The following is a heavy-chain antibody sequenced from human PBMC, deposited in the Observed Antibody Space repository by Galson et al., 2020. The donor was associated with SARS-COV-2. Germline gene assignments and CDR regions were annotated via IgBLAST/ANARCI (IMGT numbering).Heavy chain of an antibody. D-gene: IGHD1-26*01. CDR1: GDSINNYY. CDR3: ARTSGSYFYYYGMDV. V-gene: IGHV4-59*08. Sequence: SETLSLTCTVSGDSINNYYWSWIRQPPGKGLEWIGYIHYSGSTNYNPSLKSRVTILLDKSKNQFSLRLSSVTAADAAMYYCARTSGSYFYYYGMDVWGQGTTVTVSS. J-gene: IGHJ6*02. CDR2: IHYSGST.